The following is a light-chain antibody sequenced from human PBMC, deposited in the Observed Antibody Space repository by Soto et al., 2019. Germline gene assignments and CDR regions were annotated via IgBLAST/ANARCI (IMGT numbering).Light chain of an antibody. CDR2: GAS. CDR1: QSVRSTY. J-gene: IGKJ4*01. CDR3: QQYGNSPIT. V-gene: IGKV3-20*01. Sequence: EIVLTQSPGTLSLSPGERATLSCRASQSVRSTYLAWYQQKPGQAPRLLIYGASSRATGIPDRFSGSGSGTDFTLTISRLEPEDFAVYYCQQYGNSPITFGGGTKVEIK.